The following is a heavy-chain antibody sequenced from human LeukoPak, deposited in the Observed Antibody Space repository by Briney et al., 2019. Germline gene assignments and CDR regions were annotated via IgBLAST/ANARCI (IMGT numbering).Heavy chain of an antibody. J-gene: IGHJ5*02. V-gene: IGHV3-11*04. D-gene: IGHD3-10*01. CDR2: ISSSGSTI. CDR3: SGRQNSRSYLTSHSFDP. Sequence: GGSLRLSCAASGLLYCHCYARWLRQAPGKGLEWISYISSSGSTIYYADSVKGRFTISRDNANNSLYLQMNSLRAEDTAVYYFSGRQNSRSYLTSHSFDPWGQGTLVTVSS. CDR1: GLLYCHCY.